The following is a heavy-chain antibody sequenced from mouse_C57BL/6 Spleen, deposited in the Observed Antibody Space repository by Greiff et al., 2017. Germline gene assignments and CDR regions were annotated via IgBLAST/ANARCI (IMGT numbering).Heavy chain of an antibody. D-gene: IGHD1-1*01. CDR1: GYTFTSYW. J-gene: IGHJ2*01. CDR2: INPSSGYT. V-gene: IGHV1-7*01. Sequence: QVQLQQSGAELAKPGASVKLSCKASGYTFTSYWMHWVQQRPGQGLEWIGYINPSSGYTKYNQKFKDKATLTADKSSITAYMQLSSLTYDDSAVYYCAGGDYYCCVDYWGQGTTLTVSS. CDR3: AGGDYYCCVDY.